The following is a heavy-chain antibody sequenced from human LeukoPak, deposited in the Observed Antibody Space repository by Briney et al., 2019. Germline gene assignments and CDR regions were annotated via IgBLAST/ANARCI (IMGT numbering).Heavy chain of an antibody. CDR1: GFTFSSYW. V-gene: IGHV3-74*01. CDR2: VSSDGSTT. Sequence: SGGSLRLSCAASGFTFSSYWMHWVRQVPGKGLVWVSRVSSDGSTTSHADYVKGRFTISRDNAKNTLYLQMNSLRAEDTAVYYCARGAAASYNWFDPWGQGILVTDSS. D-gene: IGHD6-25*01. J-gene: IGHJ5*02. CDR3: ARGAAASYNWFDP.